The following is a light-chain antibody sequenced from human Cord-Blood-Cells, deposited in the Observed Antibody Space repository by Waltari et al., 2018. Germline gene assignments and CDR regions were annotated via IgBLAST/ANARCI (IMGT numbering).Light chain of an antibody. CDR3: SSYAGSNNLGV. Sequence: QSALTQPPPASGSPGQSVTISCPRTSSDVGGYNYVSWYQQPPGKAPKLMIYEVSKRPSGVPDRFSGSKSGNTASLTVSGLQAEDEADYYCSSYAGSNNLGVFGGGTKLTVL. CDR1: SSDVGGYNY. J-gene: IGLJ2*01. V-gene: IGLV2-8*01. CDR2: EVS.